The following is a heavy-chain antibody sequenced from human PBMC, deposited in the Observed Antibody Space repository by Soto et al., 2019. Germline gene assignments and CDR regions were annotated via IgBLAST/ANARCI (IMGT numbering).Heavy chain of an antibody. CDR3: ARGLDFYGSGSPDLNGY. D-gene: IGHD3-10*01. J-gene: IGHJ4*02. V-gene: IGHV4-61*01. Sequence: PSETLSLTCTVSGGSVSGASYYWSWIRQVPGQGLEWIGNINHGGATNYNPSLKTRATISVDTSKTQFSLKVTSVTSADTAVYYCARGLDFYGSGSPDLNGYWGQGTLVTSPQ. CDR1: GGSVSGASYY. CDR2: INHGGAT.